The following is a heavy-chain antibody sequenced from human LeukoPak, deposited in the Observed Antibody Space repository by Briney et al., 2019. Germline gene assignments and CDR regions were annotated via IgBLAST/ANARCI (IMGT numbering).Heavy chain of an antibody. D-gene: IGHD6-13*01. J-gene: IGHJ4*02. CDR2: IYSGGST. Sequence: PGGSLRLSCAASGFTVSSNYMSWVRQAPGKGLEWVSVIYSGGSTYYADSVKGRFTISRHNSKNTLYLQMNSLRAEDTAVYYCAKRSSSWYGPSQFDYWGQGTLVTVSS. CDR3: AKRSSSWYGPSQFDY. V-gene: IGHV3-53*04. CDR1: GFTVSSNY.